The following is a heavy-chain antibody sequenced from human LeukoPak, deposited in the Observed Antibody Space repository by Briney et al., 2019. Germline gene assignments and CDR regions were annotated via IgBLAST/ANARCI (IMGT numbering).Heavy chain of an antibody. CDR1: GYRFTSYW. CDR3: ARHTTSSGYYSGTHYYGMDV. J-gene: IGHJ6*04. D-gene: IGHD3-22*01. Sequence: GESLKISCQGSGYRFTSYWIGWVRQMPGKGLEWMGIIYPGDSATKYSPSLQGQVTISADKSINTAYLQWSSLKASDTAMYYCARHTTSSGYYSGTHYYGMDVWGEGTTVTVSS. V-gene: IGHV5-51*01. CDR2: IYPGDSAT.